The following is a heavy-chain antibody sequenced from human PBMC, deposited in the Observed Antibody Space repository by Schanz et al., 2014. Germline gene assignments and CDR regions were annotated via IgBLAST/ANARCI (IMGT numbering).Heavy chain of an antibody. V-gene: IGHV3-11*05. CDR1: GFTFSDYY. Sequence: QVQLVDSGGGLVKPGGSLRLSCAASGFTFSDYYMTWIRQAPGKGLEWISYISNSGTYTKYADSVKGRFVISRDNARSSLYLQMSSLRDGDTAVYYCAKDGRLPYYGTGSDFDYWGQGTLVAVSS. J-gene: IGHJ4*02. CDR3: AKDGRLPYYGTGSDFDY. D-gene: IGHD3-22*01. CDR2: ISNSGTYT.